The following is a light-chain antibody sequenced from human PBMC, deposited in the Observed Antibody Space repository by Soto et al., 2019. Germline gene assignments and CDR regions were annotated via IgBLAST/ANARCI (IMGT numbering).Light chain of an antibody. J-gene: IGKJ4*01. Sequence: EIVLTESPATLSFSPWETATLSCRASQSVSSYLAWYQQKPGQAPRLLIYDASNRATGIPSRFSGSGSGTDFTLTISSLQPEDFATYYCIQDYNYPLTFGGGTKVDIK. CDR1: QSVSSY. CDR3: IQDYNYPLT. CDR2: DAS. V-gene: IGKV3-11*01.